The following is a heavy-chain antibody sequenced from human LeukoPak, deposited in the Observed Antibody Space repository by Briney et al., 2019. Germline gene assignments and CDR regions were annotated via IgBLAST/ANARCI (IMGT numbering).Heavy chain of an antibody. CDR1: GYSISSGYY. CDR2: IYHSGNT. J-gene: IGHJ6*03. CDR3: ARGGGVYYYYYYMDV. Sequence: SETLSLTCTVSGYSISSGYYWGWIRQPPGKGLEWIANIYHSGNTYYNPSLKSRVTISVDTSKNQFSLKLSSVTAADTAVYYCARGGGVYYYYYYMDVWGKGTTVTVSS. V-gene: IGHV4-38-2*02. D-gene: IGHD3-16*01.